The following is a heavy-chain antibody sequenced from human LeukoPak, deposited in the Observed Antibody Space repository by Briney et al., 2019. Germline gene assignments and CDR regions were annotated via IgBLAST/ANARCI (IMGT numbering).Heavy chain of an antibody. CDR1: GFTLSSYS. Sequence: GGSLRLTCAVSGFTLSSYSMNWVRQAPGKGLEWVSSISSSSSHIYYADSVKGRFTISRDNAKNSLYLQMNSLRAEDTAVYYCANTILTGALWGQGTLVTVSS. CDR3: ANTILTGAL. V-gene: IGHV3-21*01. CDR2: ISSSSSHI. J-gene: IGHJ4*02. D-gene: IGHD2-2*02.